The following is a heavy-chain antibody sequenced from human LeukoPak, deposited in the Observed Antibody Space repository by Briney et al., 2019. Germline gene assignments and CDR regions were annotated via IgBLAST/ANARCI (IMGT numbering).Heavy chain of an antibody. CDR1: GFTFSSYA. D-gene: IGHD3-10*01. CDR3: ARDGSVRGVIIYFWFDP. V-gene: IGHV3-30*04. J-gene: IGHJ5*02. CDR2: ISYDGSNK. Sequence: HGGSLRLSCAASGFTFSSYAMHWVRQAPGKGLEWVAVISYDGSNKYYADSVKGRFTISRDNSKNTLYLQMNSLRAEDTAVYYCARDGSVRGVIIYFWFDPWGQGTLVTVSS.